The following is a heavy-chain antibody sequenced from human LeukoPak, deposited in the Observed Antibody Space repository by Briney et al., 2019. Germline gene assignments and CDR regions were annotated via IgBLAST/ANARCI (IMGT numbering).Heavy chain of an antibody. CDR1: GGTFSSYA. CDR3: ARDLHSSGYHTSEYFQH. D-gene: IGHD3-22*01. V-gene: IGHV1-69*04. J-gene: IGHJ1*01. Sequence: GASVKVSCKASGGTFSSYAISWVRQAPGQGLEWMGRIIPILGIANYAQKFQGRVTITADKSTSTAYMELSSLRSEDTAVYYCARDLHSSGYHTSEYFQHWGQGTLVTVSS. CDR2: IIPILGIA.